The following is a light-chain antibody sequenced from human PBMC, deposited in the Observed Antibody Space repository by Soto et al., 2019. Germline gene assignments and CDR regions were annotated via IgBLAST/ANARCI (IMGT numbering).Light chain of an antibody. CDR2: EAT. V-gene: IGLV2-23*01. Sequence: QSALTQPASVSGSPGQSITISCTGTSSDVGGFNLVSWYQQHPGKDPKLIIYEATKRPSGVSNRFSVSKSGNTASMTISGIQAEDEADYFCCSYARSSTVVFGGGTKLTVL. CDR1: SSDVGGFNL. CDR3: CSYARSSTVV. J-gene: IGLJ2*01.